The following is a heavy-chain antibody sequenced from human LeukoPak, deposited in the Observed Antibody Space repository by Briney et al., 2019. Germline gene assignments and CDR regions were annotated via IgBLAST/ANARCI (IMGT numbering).Heavy chain of an antibody. Sequence: GGSLRLSCAASGFTFSSYAMSWVRQAPGKGLEWVSAISGSGGSTYYADSVKGRFTISRDNSKNTLYLQMNSLRAEDTAVYYCAKDRRTYYYDSSGYHHWGQGTLVTVSS. J-gene: IGHJ4*02. V-gene: IGHV3-23*01. CDR1: GFTFSSYA. D-gene: IGHD3-22*01. CDR3: AKDRRTYYYDSSGYHH. CDR2: ISGSGGST.